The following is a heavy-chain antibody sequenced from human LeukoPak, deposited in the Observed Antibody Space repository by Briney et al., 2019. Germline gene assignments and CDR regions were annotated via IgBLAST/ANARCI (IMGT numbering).Heavy chain of an antibody. Sequence: GGSLRLSCVASGFTFSDYYMSWVRQAPGKGLEWVSDLSGSGDSKFYADSVKCRFTVSRDNARKSLYLQVNSLRAEDTAIYYCARRAYSNHFFDYWGQGTLVTVSP. V-gene: IGHV3-11*01. CDR3: ARRAYSNHFFDY. D-gene: IGHD4-11*01. CDR2: LSGSGDSK. CDR1: GFTFSDYY. J-gene: IGHJ4*02.